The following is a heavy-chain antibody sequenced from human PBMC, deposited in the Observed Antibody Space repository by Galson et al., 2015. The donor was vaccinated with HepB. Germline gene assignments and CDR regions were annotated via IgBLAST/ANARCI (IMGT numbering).Heavy chain of an antibody. CDR1: GFTFSSYT. CDR3: ARGPDCGNDCYWQYYGMDV. J-gene: IGHJ6*02. D-gene: IGHD2-21*02. Sequence: SLRLSCAASGFTFSSYTMNWVRQAPGKGLEWVSSISSSSSYIMYADSVKGRLTIFRDNAENSLYLQMNSLRVEDTAVYYCARGPDCGNDCYWQYYGMDVWGQGTTVTVSS. V-gene: IGHV3-21*06. CDR2: ISSSSSYI.